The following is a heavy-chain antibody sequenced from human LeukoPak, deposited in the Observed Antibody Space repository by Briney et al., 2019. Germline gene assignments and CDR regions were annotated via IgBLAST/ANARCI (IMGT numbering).Heavy chain of an antibody. J-gene: IGHJ4*02. Sequence: ASVKVSCKASGYTFTSYDINWVRQATGQGLEWMGWMNPNNGNIGYAQKFQGRVTMTRNTSISTAYMELSSLRSEDTAVYYCVRSRMYYYGSDFDYWGQGTLVTVSA. CDR3: VRSRMYYYGSDFDY. D-gene: IGHD3-10*01. CDR1: GYTFTSYD. CDR2: MNPNNGNI. V-gene: IGHV1-8*01.